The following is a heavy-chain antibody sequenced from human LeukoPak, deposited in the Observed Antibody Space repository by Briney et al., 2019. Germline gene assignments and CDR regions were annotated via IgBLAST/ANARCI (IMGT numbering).Heavy chain of an antibody. Sequence: GASVKVSCKASGYTCTGYYMHWVRQAPGQGLEWMGWINPNSGGTNYAQKFQGRVTMTWDTSISTAYLELSRLRSDDTAVYYCAIIGYCSGGSCYSGDYWGQGTLVTVSS. J-gene: IGHJ4*02. CDR2: INPNSGGT. CDR1: GYTCTGYY. V-gene: IGHV1-2*02. CDR3: AIIGYCSGGSCYSGDY. D-gene: IGHD2-15*01.